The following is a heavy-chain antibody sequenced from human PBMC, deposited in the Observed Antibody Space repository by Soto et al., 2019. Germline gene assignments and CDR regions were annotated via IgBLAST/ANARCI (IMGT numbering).Heavy chain of an antibody. CDR3: ARRPTKTTTFDL. V-gene: IGHV5-51*01. Sequence: GESLKISCKGFGYSYTKYWIGWVRQMPGKGLEWMGIIYSGDSDTTYSPSFQGQVTMSADKSISTAYLQWSSLQASDTAMYYCARRPTKTTTFDLWGQGTLVTVSS. CDR1: GYSYTKYW. J-gene: IGHJ5*02. D-gene: IGHD4-17*01. CDR2: IYSGDSDT.